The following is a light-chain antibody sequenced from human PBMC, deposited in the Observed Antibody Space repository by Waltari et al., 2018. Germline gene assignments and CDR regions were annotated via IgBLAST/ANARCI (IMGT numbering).Light chain of an antibody. V-gene: IGKV1-33*01. Sequence: DIQMTQSPSSLSASIGDRVTITCRASQDITYKLNWFQQKPGKPPKLLIFGASNLGTGVPLRFSGSGSGTHFIFTISSLQPEDVATYFCHHYDDLPRTFGQGT. CDR1: QDITYK. CDR2: GAS. J-gene: IGKJ1*01. CDR3: HHYDDLPRT.